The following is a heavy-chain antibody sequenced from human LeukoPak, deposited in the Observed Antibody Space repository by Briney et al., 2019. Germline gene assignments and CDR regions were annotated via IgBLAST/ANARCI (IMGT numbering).Heavy chain of an antibody. J-gene: IGHJ4*02. V-gene: IGHV3-9*01. CDR2: ISWNSGSI. CDR1: GFTFDDYA. CDR3: AREVRGSGRDFDY. Sequence: LTGGSLRLSCAASGFTFDDYAMHWVRQAPGKGLEWVSGISWNSGSIGYADSVKGRFTISRDNAKNSLYLQMNSLRDEDTAVYFCAREVRGSGRDFDYWGQGILVTVST. D-gene: IGHD1-26*01.